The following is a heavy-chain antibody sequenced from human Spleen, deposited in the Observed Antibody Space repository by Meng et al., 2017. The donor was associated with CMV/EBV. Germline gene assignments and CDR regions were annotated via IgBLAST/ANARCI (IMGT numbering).Heavy chain of an antibody. D-gene: IGHD2-2*01. J-gene: IGHJ6*02. Sequence: ASVKVSCKASGYTFTSYYIHWVRQAPGQGLEWMGIINPSGGSTSYAQKLQGRVTMTRDTFTSTVYMELNRLKSDDTAVYFCTRSWDIIVIAMDVWGQGTTVTVSS. CDR2: INPSGGST. CDR3: TRSWDIIVIAMDV. CDR1: GYTFTSYY. V-gene: IGHV1-46*03.